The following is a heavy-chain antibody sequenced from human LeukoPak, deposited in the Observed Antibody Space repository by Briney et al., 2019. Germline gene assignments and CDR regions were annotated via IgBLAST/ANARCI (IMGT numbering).Heavy chain of an antibody. CDR3: ARSEGLGTRDFWSGYYWGPYYYYYMDV. Sequence: SETLSLTCTVSGGSISSSSYYWGWIRQPPGKGLEWIGSIYYSGSTYYNPSLKSRVTISVDTSKNQFSLKLSSVTAADTAVYYCARSEGLGTRDFWSGYYWGPYYYYYMDVWGKGTTVTVSS. D-gene: IGHD3-3*01. CDR2: IYYSGST. J-gene: IGHJ6*03. V-gene: IGHV4-39*07. CDR1: GGSISSSSYY.